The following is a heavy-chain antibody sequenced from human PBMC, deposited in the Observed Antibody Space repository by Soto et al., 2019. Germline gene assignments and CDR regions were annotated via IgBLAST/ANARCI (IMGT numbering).Heavy chain of an antibody. Sequence: PGGSLRLSCAASGFTFSSYWMHWVRQAPGEGLVWVSRINSDGSSTSYADSVKGRFTISRDNAKNTLYLQMNSLRAEDTAVYYCARAFWGSGSPNPDYWGQGTLVTVSS. D-gene: IGHD3-10*01. CDR3: ARAFWGSGSPNPDY. CDR1: GFTFSSYW. CDR2: INSDGSST. J-gene: IGHJ4*02. V-gene: IGHV3-74*01.